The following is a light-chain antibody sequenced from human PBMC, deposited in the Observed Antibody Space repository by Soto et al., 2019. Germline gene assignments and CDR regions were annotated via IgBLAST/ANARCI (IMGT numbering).Light chain of an antibody. V-gene: IGKV3-20*01. CDR1: QSVGSTY. J-gene: IGKJ3*01. CDR2: GVS. Sequence: EIVLTQSPGTLSLSPGERATLSCRASQSVGSTYLAWYQQKPGQAPKLLIYGVSSRATGIPDRFSGSGSGTDFPLTISRLEPEVFAVYYCQQYGTSPLTFGPGTKVEI. CDR3: QQYGTSPLT.